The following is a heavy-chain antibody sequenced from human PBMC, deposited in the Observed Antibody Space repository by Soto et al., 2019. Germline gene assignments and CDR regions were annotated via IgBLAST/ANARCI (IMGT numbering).Heavy chain of an antibody. Sequence: QVQLVESGGGVVQPGRSLRLSCAASGFTFSSYGMHWVRQAPGKGLEWVAVIWYDGSNKYHADSVKGRFTISRDNSKNTLYLQMNSLRAEDTAVYYCARDLSYYFDYWGQGTLVTVSS. CDR1: GFTFSSYG. CDR2: IWYDGSNK. J-gene: IGHJ4*02. V-gene: IGHV3-33*01. CDR3: ARDLSYYFDY.